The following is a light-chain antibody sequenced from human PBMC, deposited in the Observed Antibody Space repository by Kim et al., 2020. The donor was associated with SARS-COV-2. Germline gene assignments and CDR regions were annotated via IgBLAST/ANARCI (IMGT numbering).Light chain of an antibody. CDR2: HNN. J-gene: IGLJ2*01. CDR1: ASNIVSNY. CDR3: GTWDISLTGMI. V-gene: IGLV1-51*01. Sequence: GQKVAISCSGSASNIVSNYVSWYQHFPGTTPKLLIYHNNRRPSGIPDRFSASKSGTSATLGITGLQTGDEADYYCGTWDISLTGMIFGGGTQLTVL.